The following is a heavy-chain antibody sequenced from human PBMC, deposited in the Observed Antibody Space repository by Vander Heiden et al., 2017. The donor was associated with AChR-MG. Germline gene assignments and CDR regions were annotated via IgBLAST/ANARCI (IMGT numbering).Heavy chain of an antibody. J-gene: IGHJ4*02. CDR3: ATGPGSWQALFD. V-gene: IGHV4-34*01. CDR2: INHSGRI. Sequence: QGRLHHSRPGLLKPSETLSLTSPVAGGSFSGNSWCSIRQSPGRGLEWIGEINHSGRINYHPSLNNRVTISGDTYRNLFSLRLTSVTAADTAVYYCATGPGSWQALFDWGQGTLVTVSS. D-gene: IGHD3-10*02. CDR1: GGSFSGNS.